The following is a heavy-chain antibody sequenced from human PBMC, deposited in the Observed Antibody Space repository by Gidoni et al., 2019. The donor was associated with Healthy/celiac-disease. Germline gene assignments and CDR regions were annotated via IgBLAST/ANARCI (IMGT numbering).Heavy chain of an antibody. CDR3: ARGVIWFGESYFDY. V-gene: IGHV3-21*01. J-gene: IGHJ4*02. D-gene: IGHD3-10*01. Sequence: ELQLVESGGGLVKPGGSLRLSCAASGFTFSSYSMNWVRQSPGKGLEWVSSISSSSSYIYYADSVKGRFTISRDNAKNSLYLQMNSLRAEDTAVYYCARGVIWFGESYFDYWGQGTLVTVSS. CDR2: ISSSSSYI. CDR1: GFTFSSYS.